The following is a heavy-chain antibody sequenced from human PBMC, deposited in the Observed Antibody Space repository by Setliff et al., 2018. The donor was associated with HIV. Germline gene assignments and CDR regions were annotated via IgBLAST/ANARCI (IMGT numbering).Heavy chain of an antibody. Sequence: PGGSLRLSCASSGFTFSSYAMTWVRQAPGKGLECVAVISGSGGDTYYADSVKGRFVISREKSKSTLYLQMNSLRADDTAVYYCARVRPRQLASTNPPYYFDYWGQGTLVTVS. J-gene: IGHJ4*02. CDR1: GFTFSSYA. V-gene: IGHV3-23*01. CDR3: ARVRPRQLASTNPPYYFDY. CDR2: ISGSGGDT. D-gene: IGHD6-13*01.